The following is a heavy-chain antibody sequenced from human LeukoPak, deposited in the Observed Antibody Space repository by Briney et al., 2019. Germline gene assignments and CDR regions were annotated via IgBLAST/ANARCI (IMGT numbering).Heavy chain of an antibody. CDR2: MNPNSGNT. CDR1: GYTFTTYD. V-gene: IGHV1-8*01. CDR3: VRGYDFWSGPV. J-gene: IGHJ4*02. D-gene: IGHD3-3*01. Sequence: GASVKVSCKASGYTFTTYDINWVRQATGQGLEWMGWMNPNSGNTGYAQKFQGRVTMTRSTSISTAYMELSSLRSEDTAVYYCVRGYDFWSGPVWGQGTLVTVSS.